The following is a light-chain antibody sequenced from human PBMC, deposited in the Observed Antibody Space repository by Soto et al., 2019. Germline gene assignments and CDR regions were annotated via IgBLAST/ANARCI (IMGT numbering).Light chain of an antibody. CDR1: QDIAKN. CDR3: QQYDNLLTIT. V-gene: IGKV1-33*01. J-gene: IGKJ5*01. CDR2: DAS. Sequence: IQMTQSPSSLSASVGDRVTITCQASQDIAKNLNWYQQKPGKDPKLLIYDASSLQTGVPSRFSGSGFATHFTFTISRLQSDDIATYYRQQYDNLLTITFGQGTRLE.